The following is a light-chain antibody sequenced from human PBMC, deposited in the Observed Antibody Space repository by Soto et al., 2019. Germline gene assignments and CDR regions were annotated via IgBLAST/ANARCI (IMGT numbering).Light chain of an antibody. J-gene: IGKJ5*01. V-gene: IGKV3-11*01. CDR2: DAS. CDR3: QQRSNWPIT. Sequence: DTVLTQSPVTLSLSPGERATLSCRASQSVSSYLAWYQQKPGQAPRLLIYDASNRATGIPARFSGSGSGTDFTLTISSLEPEDFAVYYCQQRSNWPITFGQGTRLEIK. CDR1: QSVSSY.